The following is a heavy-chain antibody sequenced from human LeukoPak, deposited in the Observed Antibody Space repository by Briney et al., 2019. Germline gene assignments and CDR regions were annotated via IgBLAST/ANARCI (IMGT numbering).Heavy chain of an antibody. Sequence: PSDTLSLTCAVSGYSISSSNWWGWIRQPPGKGLEWIGYIYYSGSTYYNPSLKSRVTMSVDTSKNQFSLKLSSVTAVDTAVYYSARNAPGYSSGWPVPPYYYGMDVWGKGTTVTVSS. CDR3: ARNAPGYSSGWPVPPYYYGMDV. D-gene: IGHD6-19*01. CDR1: GYSISSSNW. CDR2: IYYSGST. V-gene: IGHV4-28*01. J-gene: IGHJ6*04.